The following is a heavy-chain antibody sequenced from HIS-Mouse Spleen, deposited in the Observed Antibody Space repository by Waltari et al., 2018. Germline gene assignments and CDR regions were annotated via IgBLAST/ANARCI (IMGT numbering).Heavy chain of an antibody. CDR1: GGSISSTRSQ. D-gene: IGHD6-13*01. V-gene: IGHV4-39*07. Sequence: QLQLQESGPGLVKPSETLSLTCPVSGGSISSTRSQWGWIRQPPGKGLEWIGSIYYRGSTYYNPSLKSRVTISVDTSKNQFSLKLSSVTAADTAVYYCAREIPYSSSWYDWYFDLWGRGTLVTVSS. J-gene: IGHJ2*01. CDR2: IYYRGST. CDR3: AREIPYSSSWYDWYFDL.